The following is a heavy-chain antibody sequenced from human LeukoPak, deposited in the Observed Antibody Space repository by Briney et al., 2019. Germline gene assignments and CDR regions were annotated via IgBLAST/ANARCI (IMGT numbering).Heavy chain of an antibody. V-gene: IGHV4-34*01. CDR2: INHSGST. J-gene: IGHJ5*02. Sequence: SETLSLTCAVYGGSFSGYYWSWIRQPPGKGLEWIGEINHSGSTNYNPSLKSRVTISVDTSKNQFSLQLSSVTAADTSVYYCARGGWPRHNWFDPWGQGTLVTVSS. CDR1: GGSFSGYY. CDR3: ARGGWPRHNWFDP.